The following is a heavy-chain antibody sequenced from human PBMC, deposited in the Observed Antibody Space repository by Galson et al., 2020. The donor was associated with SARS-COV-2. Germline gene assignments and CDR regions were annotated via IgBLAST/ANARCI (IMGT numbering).Heavy chain of an antibody. J-gene: IGHJ5*02. CDR1: GGSIISGGFS. CDR2: IYQSGST. V-gene: IGHV4-30-2*06. Sequence: LSLTCAASGGSIISGGFSWNWIRQSPGKGLEWIATIYQSGSTYYNPSLKSRVSISGDRSKNHFYLNLTTVTAADTAVYYCARGYLRAFDPWGQGTLVTVSS. CDR3: ARGYLRAFDP. D-gene: IGHD2-2*01.